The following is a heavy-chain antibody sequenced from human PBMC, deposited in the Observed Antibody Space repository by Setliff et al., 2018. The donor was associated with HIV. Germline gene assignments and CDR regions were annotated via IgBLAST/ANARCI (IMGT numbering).Heavy chain of an antibody. V-gene: IGHV1-24*01. CDR2: FDPQYDKT. CDR1: GYTLTELS. J-gene: IGHJ4*02. Sequence: ASVKVSCKVSGYTLTELSIHWVRQAPGKGLEWMGGFDPQYDKTFYAQSFQGRVTISADESTNTAHMELRSLTSEDTAAYYCTRGALYGLFEFWGPGTLVTVSS. D-gene: IGHD3-10*01. CDR3: TRGALYGLFEF.